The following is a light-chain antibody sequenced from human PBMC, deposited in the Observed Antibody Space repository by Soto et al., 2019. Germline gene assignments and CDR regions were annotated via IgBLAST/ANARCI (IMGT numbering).Light chain of an antibody. CDR1: SSNIGGNT. V-gene: IGLV1-44*01. CDR3: SAWDDGLKGWV. CDR2: SNY. J-gene: IGLJ3*02. Sequence: QSVLTQPPSASGTPGQSVSVSCYGTSSNIGGNTVNWYKQLPGTAPKLLIYSNYKRPSGVPDRLSGSKSGTSASLAISGLQSDDEADYYCSAWDDGLKGWVFGGGTKLTVL.